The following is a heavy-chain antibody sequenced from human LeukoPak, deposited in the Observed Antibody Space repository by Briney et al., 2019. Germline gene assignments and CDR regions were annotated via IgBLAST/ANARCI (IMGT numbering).Heavy chain of an antibody. CDR2: VFFTGST. Sequence: PSETLSLTCSVSGDSIRSHYRSWIRQPPGKRPEWIGHVFFTGSTTYNPTLEGRVTISIDTSGSQFSLKLTSVTAADTAVYYCARVEWELLGAHLWGQGILLSVSS. CDR3: ARVEWELLGAHL. V-gene: IGHV4-59*11. J-gene: IGHJ4*02. CDR1: GDSIRSHY. D-gene: IGHD1-26*01.